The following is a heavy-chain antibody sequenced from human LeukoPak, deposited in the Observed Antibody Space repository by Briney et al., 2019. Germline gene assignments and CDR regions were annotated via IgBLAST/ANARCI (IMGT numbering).Heavy chain of an antibody. D-gene: IGHD1-26*01. CDR1: GFTFSSYS. V-gene: IGHV3-21*01. CDR3: ASVLVGATFAFDI. CDR2: ISSSSSYI. J-gene: IGHJ3*02. Sequence: PGGSLRLSCAASGFTFSSYSMNRVRQAPGKGLEWVSSISSSSSYIYYADSVKGRFTISRDNAKNSLYLQMNSLRAEDTAVYYCASVLVGATFAFDIWGQGTMVTVSS.